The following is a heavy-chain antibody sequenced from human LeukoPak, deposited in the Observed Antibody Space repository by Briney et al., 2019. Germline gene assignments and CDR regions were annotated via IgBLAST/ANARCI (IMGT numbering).Heavy chain of an antibody. CDR3: ARDTVAYCGGDCYSWQVGGFDY. J-gene: IGHJ4*02. CDR1: GFTFSSYA. CDR2: LSYDGSNK. D-gene: IGHD2-21*02. Sequence: GGSLRLSCAASGFTFSSYAMHWVRQAPGKGLEWVAVLSYDGSNKYYADSVKGRFTISRDNSKNTLYLQMNSLRTEDTAVYYCARDTVAYCGGDCYSWQVGGFDYWGQGTLVTVSS. V-gene: IGHV3-30*04.